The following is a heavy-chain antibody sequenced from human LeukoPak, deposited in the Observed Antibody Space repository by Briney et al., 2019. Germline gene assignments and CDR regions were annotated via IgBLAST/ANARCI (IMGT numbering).Heavy chain of an antibody. V-gene: IGHV3-74*01. D-gene: IGHD3-3*01. CDR3: ARRTGFWSDYYYYYMDV. Sequence: GGSLRLSCAASGFTFSSYWMHWVRHAPGKGLVWVSRINSDGSSTNYADSVKGRFTISKDNAKNTLYLQMNSLRAEDTAVYYCARRTGFWSDYYYYYMDVWGKGTTVTVSS. CDR2: INSDGSST. J-gene: IGHJ6*03. CDR1: GFTFSSYW.